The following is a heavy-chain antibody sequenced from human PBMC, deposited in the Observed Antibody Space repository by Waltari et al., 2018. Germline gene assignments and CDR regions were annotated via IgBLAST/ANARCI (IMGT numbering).Heavy chain of an antibody. V-gene: IGHV1-3*01. D-gene: IGHD2-15*01. J-gene: IGHJ4*02. Sequence: QVQLVQSGAEVKKPGASVKVSCKASGYTFTSYAMHWVRQAPGQRLEWMGWINAGNGNTKYSQKFQGRVTITRDTSASTASMELSSLRSEDTAVYYCARGLGYCSGGSCPVNYWGQGTLVTVSA. CDR3: ARGLGYCSGGSCPVNY. CDR1: GYTFTSYA. CDR2: INAGNGNT.